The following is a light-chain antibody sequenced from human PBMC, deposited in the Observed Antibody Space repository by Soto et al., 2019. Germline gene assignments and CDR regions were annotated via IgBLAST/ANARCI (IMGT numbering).Light chain of an antibody. CDR3: QQYNNWPPWT. Sequence: EIGMTQSPATLSVSPGERASLSCRASQRVSSNLAWYQQKPGQAPRLLIYGASTRATGVPARFSGSGSGTEFTLTISSLQSEDFAVYYCQQYNNWPPWTFGQGTKVDIK. J-gene: IGKJ1*01. CDR2: GAS. CDR1: QRVSSN. V-gene: IGKV3-15*01.